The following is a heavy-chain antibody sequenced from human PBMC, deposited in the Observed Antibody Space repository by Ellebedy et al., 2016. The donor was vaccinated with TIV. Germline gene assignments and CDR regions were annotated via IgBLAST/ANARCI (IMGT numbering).Heavy chain of an antibody. V-gene: IGHV1-69*13. CDR2: IIPIFGTA. D-gene: IGHD3-3*01. CDR3: ARLSRWSGYYRNQRAEYFQH. Sequence: SVKVSCXASGGTFSSYAISWVRQAPGQGLEWMGGIIPIFGTANYAQKFQGRVTITADESTSTAYMELSSLRSEDTAVYYCARLSRWSGYYRNQRAEYFQHWGQGTLVTVSS. J-gene: IGHJ1*01. CDR1: GGTFSSYA.